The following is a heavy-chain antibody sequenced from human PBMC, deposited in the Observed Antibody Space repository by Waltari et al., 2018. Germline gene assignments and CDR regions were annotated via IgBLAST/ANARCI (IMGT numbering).Heavy chain of an antibody. CDR2: IIPRLGTAP. CDR3: ARRQLGGAFDP. CDR1: GGTFGSYA. D-gene: IGHD3-16*01. Sequence: QVQLVQSGAEVRKPGSSVKVSCKASGGTFGSYAITWVRQAPGEGLEWMGGIIPRLGTAPNYAQKFQGRLTITADESTATVYMDLSSLRSDDTAVYYCARRQLGGAFDPWGQGTLVSVSS. V-gene: IGHV1-69*12. J-gene: IGHJ5*02.